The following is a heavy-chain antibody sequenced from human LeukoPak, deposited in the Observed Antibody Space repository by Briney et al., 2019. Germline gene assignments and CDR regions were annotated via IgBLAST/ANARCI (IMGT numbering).Heavy chain of an antibody. Sequence: PGGSLRLSCAASGFTFSSYGMHWVLQAPGKGLEWAAFIRYDGSNKYYADSVKGRFTISRDNSKNTLYLQMNSLRAEDTAVYYCADYDSSGYSFDYWGQGTLVTVSS. CDR3: ADYDSSGYSFDY. D-gene: IGHD3-22*01. CDR1: GFTFSSYG. J-gene: IGHJ4*02. V-gene: IGHV3-30*02. CDR2: IRYDGSNK.